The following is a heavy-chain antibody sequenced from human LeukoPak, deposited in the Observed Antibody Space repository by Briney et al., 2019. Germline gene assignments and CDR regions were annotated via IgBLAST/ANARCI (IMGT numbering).Heavy chain of an antibody. Sequence: GFLRLSCAASGFTFSSYSMNWVRQAPGKGLEWVSSISSSSSYIYYADSVKGRFTISRDNAKNSLYLQMNSLRAEDTAVYYCARAGGYSSSWSAFDYWGQGTLVTVSS. CDR2: ISSSSSYI. CDR1: GFTFSSYS. J-gene: IGHJ4*02. D-gene: IGHD6-13*01. CDR3: ARAGGYSSSWSAFDY. V-gene: IGHV3-21*01.